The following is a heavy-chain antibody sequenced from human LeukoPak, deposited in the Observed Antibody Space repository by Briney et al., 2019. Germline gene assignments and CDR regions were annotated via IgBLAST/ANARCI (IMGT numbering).Heavy chain of an antibody. CDR3: ARQTPGRDWYFDL. Sequence: NSSETLSLTCAVYGGSFSGYSWSWIRQPPGKGLEWIGEINHSGSTNYNPSLKSRVTISVDTSKNQFSLKLSSVTAADTAVYYCARQTPGRDWYFDLWGRGTLVTVSS. J-gene: IGHJ2*01. CDR1: GGSFSGYS. CDR2: INHSGST. V-gene: IGHV4-34*01. D-gene: IGHD1-1*01.